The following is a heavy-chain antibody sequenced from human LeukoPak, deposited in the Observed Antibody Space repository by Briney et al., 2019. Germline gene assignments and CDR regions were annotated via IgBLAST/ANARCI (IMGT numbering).Heavy chain of an antibody. D-gene: IGHD6-13*01. CDR2: IWYDGSNK. CDR1: GFTFSSYG. Sequence: GGSLRLSCAASGFTFSSYGMHWVRQAPGKGLEWVAVIWYDGSNKYYADSVKGRFTISRDNSKNTLYLQMNSLRAEDTAVYYCATTWDWYSSQTWFDPWGQGTLVTVSS. J-gene: IGHJ5*02. V-gene: IGHV3-33*01. CDR3: ATTWDWYSSQTWFDP.